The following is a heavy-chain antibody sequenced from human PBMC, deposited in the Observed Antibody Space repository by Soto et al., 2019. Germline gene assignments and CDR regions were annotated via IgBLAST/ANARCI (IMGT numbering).Heavy chain of an antibody. J-gene: IGHJ4*02. D-gene: IGHD2-21*02. V-gene: IGHV1-69*02. Sequence: QVQLVQSGAEVKKPGASVKVSCKTVGGTFSSFTISWVRQAPGQGLEWIGKITPILRITAFAQMVQDRLTVPADQYTGTVYMQLRSLRSEDTAIYHCESGPALVLGDGWGQGTLVTVSS. CDR2: ITPILRIT. CDR3: ESGPALVLGDG. CDR1: GGTFSSFT.